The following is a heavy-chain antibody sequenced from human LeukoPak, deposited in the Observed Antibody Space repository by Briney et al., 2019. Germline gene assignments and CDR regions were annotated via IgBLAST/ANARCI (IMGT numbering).Heavy chain of an antibody. D-gene: IGHD3-10*01. CDR3: ARDGSGSYVLSWFDP. CDR1: GGSFSGYY. Sequence: SETLSLTCAVYGGSFSGYYWSWIRQPPGKGLEWIGEINHSGSTNYNPSLKSRVTISVDTSKNQFSLKLSSVTAADTAVYYCARDGSGSYVLSWFDPWGQGTLVTVSS. V-gene: IGHV4-34*01. J-gene: IGHJ5*02. CDR2: INHSGST.